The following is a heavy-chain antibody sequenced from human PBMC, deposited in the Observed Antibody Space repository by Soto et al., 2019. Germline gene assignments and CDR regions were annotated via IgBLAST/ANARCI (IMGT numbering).Heavy chain of an antibody. CDR1: GGSFSGYY. J-gene: IGHJ5*02. Sequence: SETLSLTCAVYGGSFSGYYWSWIRQPPGKGLEWIGEINHSGSTNYNPSLKSRVTISVDTSKNQFSLKLSSVTAADTAVYYCARGLPPAWGRPNWFDPWGQGTLVTVSS. D-gene: IGHD3-16*01. V-gene: IGHV4-34*01. CDR3: ARGLPPAWGRPNWFDP. CDR2: INHSGST.